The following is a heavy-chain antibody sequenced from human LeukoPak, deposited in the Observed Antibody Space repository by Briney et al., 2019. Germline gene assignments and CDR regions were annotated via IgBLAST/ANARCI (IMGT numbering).Heavy chain of an antibody. CDR3: ARDLGEGSSPARGWFDP. D-gene: IGHD6-13*01. V-gene: IGHV1-46*01. Sequence: PGASVKVSCKASGYTFTSYYMHWVRQAPGQGLEWMGILNPSGGSSSYAQKFQGRATLTRATSTSTVYMELSSLRSEDTAVYYCARDLGEGSSPARGWFDPWGQGTLVTVSS. J-gene: IGHJ5*02. CDR2: LNPSGGSS. CDR1: GYTFTSYY.